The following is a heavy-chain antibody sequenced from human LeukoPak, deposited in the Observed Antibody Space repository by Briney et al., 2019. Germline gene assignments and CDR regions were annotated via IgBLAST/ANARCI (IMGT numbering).Heavy chain of an antibody. CDR3: AADLSNPRMGASYLDS. CDR1: GFTSTNFA. Sequence: SVKVSCKASGFTSTNFAVQWVRQARGQRLEWIGWIIVGSGATKCAQDFQERVTITRDLSTSTLYMELRSLTSEDTAVYYCAADLSNPRMGASYLDSWGQGTLVTVSS. CDR2: IIVGSGAT. V-gene: IGHV1-58*01. J-gene: IGHJ4*02. D-gene: IGHD3-16*01.